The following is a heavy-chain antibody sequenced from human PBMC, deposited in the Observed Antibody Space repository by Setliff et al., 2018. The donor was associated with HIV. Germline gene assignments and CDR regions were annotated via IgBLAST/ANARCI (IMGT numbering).Heavy chain of an antibody. D-gene: IGHD1-1*01. V-gene: IGHV4-39*02. J-gene: IGHJ4*02. CDR2: IYYTGFA. Sequence: PSETLSLTCSVSGDSISSGSYFWGWIRQTPGKGLEWIGNIYYTGFAYYNPSLKSRVTISLDTSKTHFFLNLTSVTDADTAVYFCTREGRGDPAMATTRIDYWGQGKLGT. CDR1: GDSISSGSYF. CDR3: TREGRGDPAMATTRIDY.